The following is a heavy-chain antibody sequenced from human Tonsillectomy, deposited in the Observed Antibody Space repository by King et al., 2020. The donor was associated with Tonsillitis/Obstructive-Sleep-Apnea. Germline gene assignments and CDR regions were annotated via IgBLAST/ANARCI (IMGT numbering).Heavy chain of an antibody. D-gene: IGHD2-2*01. J-gene: IGHJ4*02. CDR3: ARVCSSISCYGYYFDY. V-gene: IGHV3-48*03. Sequence: DVQLVESGGGLVQPGGSLRLSCAASGFTFTDYEINWVRQAPGKGLEWVSYISTSGRTMYCADSVKGRFTISRDNAKNSLYLEMNSLRAEDTAVYYCARVCSSISCYGYYFDYWGLGTLVTVSS. CDR1: GFTFTDYE. CDR2: ISTSGRTM.